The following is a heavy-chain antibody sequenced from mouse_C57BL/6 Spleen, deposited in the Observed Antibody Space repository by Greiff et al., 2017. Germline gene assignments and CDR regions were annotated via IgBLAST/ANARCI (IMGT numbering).Heavy chain of an antibody. Sequence: QVQLQQPGAELEKPGASVKLSCKASGYTFTSYWMHWVKQRPGRGLEWIGRIDPNSGGTKYNEKFKSKATLTVDKPSSTAYMQLSSLTSEDSAVYYCARSKGITTVVATNYFDYWGQGTTLTVSS. CDR2: IDPNSGGT. CDR3: ARSKGITTVVATNYFDY. J-gene: IGHJ2*01. D-gene: IGHD1-1*01. V-gene: IGHV1-72*01. CDR1: GYTFTSYW.